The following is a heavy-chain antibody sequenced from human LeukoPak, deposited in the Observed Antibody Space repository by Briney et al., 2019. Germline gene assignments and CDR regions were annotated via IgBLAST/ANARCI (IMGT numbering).Heavy chain of an antibody. CDR1: GGSISSGSYY. CDR2: IYTSGST. CDR3: AREAPDYDSSGPYFDY. J-gene: IGHJ4*02. Sequence: SQTLSLTCTVSGGSISSGSYYWSWIRQPAGKGLEWIGRIYTSGSTNYNPSLKSRVTISVDTSKNQFSLKLSSVTAADTAVYYCAREAPDYDSSGPYFDYWGQGTLVTVSS. V-gene: IGHV4-61*02. D-gene: IGHD3-22*01.